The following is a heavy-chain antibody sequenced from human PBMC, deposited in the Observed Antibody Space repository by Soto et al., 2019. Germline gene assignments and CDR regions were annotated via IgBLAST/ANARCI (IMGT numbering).Heavy chain of an antibody. D-gene: IGHD5-18*01. CDR2: VYFRGST. V-gene: IGHV4-31*03. J-gene: IGHJ4*02. CDR1: GGSISSGGYY. Sequence: QVQLQESGPGLVKPSQTLSLTCTVSGGSISSGGYYWSWIRQHPGKGLEWIGYVYFRGSTYYNPSLESRVTISVDTSKNQFSLKLSSVTAADTAVYYCARSPHIQLWSYPSDYWGQGTLVTVSS. CDR3: ARSPHIQLWSYPSDY.